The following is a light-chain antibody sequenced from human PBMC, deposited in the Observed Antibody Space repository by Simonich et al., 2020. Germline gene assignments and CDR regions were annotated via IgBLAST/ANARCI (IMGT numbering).Light chain of an antibody. Sequence: QSALTQPASVSGSPGQSITISCTGTSSDVGGYNSVSWYQQHPGKAPKHMIYDVSNRPSGGSNRFFGSKAGNTASLTISGLQAEDEADYYCSSYTSSSWVFGGGTKLTVL. V-gene: IGLV2-14*01. CDR1: SSDVGGYNS. J-gene: IGLJ3*02. CDR2: DVS. CDR3: SSYTSSSWV.